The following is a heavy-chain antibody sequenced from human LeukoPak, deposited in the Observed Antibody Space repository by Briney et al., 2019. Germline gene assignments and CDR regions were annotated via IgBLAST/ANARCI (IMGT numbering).Heavy chain of an antibody. J-gene: IGHJ4*02. CDR3: ARLAAAAYFDY. V-gene: IGHV3-48*03. Sequence: GGSLRLSCAASGFTFSSYEMNWARRAPGKGLEWVSYISSSGSTIYYADSVKGRFTISRDNAKNSLYLQMNSLRAEDTAVYYCARLAAAAYFDYWGQGTLVTVSS. D-gene: IGHD6-13*01. CDR1: GFTFSSYE. CDR2: ISSSGSTI.